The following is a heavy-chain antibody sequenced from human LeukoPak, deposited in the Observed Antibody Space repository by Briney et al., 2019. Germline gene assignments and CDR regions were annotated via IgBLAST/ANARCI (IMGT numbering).Heavy chain of an antibody. D-gene: IGHD3-10*01. Sequence: ASVKVSCKASGYTFTSYGISWVRQAPGQWLEWMGWISAYNGNTNYAQKLQGRVTMTTDTSTSTAYMELRSLRSEDTAVYYCARVPLGGEDYYFDYWGQGTLVTVSS. CDR1: GYTFTSYG. CDR3: ARVPLGGEDYYFDY. V-gene: IGHV1-18*01. CDR2: ISAYNGNT. J-gene: IGHJ4*02.